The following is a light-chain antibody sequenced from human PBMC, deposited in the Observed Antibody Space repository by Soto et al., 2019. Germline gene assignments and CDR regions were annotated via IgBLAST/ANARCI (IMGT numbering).Light chain of an antibody. J-gene: IGLJ2*01. CDR2: GNS. CDR3: QSYDSSLSGSVV. V-gene: IGLV1-40*01. Sequence: QAVLTQPPSVSRSPGQRVTISCTRSSSNIGAGYDVHWYQQLPGTAPKLLIYGNSNRPSGVPDRFSGSKSGTSASLAITGLQAEDEADYYCQSYDSSLSGSVVFGGGTKVTVL. CDR1: SSNIGAGYD.